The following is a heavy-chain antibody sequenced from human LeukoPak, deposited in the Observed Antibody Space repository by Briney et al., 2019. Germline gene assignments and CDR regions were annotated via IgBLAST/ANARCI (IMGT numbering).Heavy chain of an antibody. Sequence: GGSLRLPCAASGFTFSYYYMNWIRQAPGKGLEWVSYISGGGSDTNYADSVKGRFTVSRDNAKNSLYLQMNSLRAEDTAVYYCARLARLPDNWGQGTLVTVSS. J-gene: IGHJ4*02. D-gene: IGHD6-25*01. CDR2: ISGGGSDT. CDR1: GFTFSYYY. CDR3: ARLARLPDN. V-gene: IGHV3-11*03.